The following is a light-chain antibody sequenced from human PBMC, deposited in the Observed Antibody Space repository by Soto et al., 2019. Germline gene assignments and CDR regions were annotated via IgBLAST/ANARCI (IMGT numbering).Light chain of an antibody. CDR1: QSVSSN. CDR2: GAS. Sequence: EIVMTQSPATLSVSPGERATLSCRASQSVSSNLAWYQQKPGQAPRLLIYGASTRATGIPARFSGSGSGTEFTLTISSLQSEDFAVYYCQQCNNWPPVWTFGQGTKVDIK. J-gene: IGKJ1*01. V-gene: IGKV3-15*01. CDR3: QQCNNWPPVWT.